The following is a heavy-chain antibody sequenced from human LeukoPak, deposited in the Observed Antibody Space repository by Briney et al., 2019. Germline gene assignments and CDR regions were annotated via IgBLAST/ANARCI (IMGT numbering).Heavy chain of an antibody. CDR1: GFTFSSYA. CDR3: AKGGSIAALPYYFDH. J-gene: IGHJ4*01. CDR2: ISNSGGST. V-gene: IGHV3-23*01. Sequence: GGSLRLSCAASGFTFSSYAMSWVLQAPGKGLEWVSSISNSGGSTYYADSVKGRFTISRDNSKNTLYLQMNSLRTEDTAVYYCAKGGSIAALPYYFDHWGQGALVTVSS. D-gene: IGHD6-6*01.